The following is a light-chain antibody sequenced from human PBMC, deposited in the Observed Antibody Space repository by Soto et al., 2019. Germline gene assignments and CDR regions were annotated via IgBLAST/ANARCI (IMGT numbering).Light chain of an antibody. Sequence: QSVLTQPASVSGSPGQSITISCTGTSSDVSGYNYVSWYQQHPGKAPKLMIYEVSNRPSGVSNRFSGSKSGNTASLTISGLQAEDEADYYCSSYTSSSTYVLGTGTKLTVL. CDR2: EVS. J-gene: IGLJ1*01. CDR1: SSDVSGYNY. CDR3: SSYTSSSTYV. V-gene: IGLV2-14*01.